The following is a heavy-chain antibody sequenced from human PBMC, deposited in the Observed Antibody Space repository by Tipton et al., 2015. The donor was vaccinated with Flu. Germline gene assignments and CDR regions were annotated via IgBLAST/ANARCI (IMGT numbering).Heavy chain of an antibody. CDR2: LSGTGRNT. J-gene: IGHJ4*02. D-gene: IGHD4-11*01. Sequence: SLRLSCAASGFTVSSYAMSWVRQAPGKGLEWVSTLSGTGRNTHYADSVKGRLSISRDNSKNTLSLEMISLRAEDTAVYYCAKHDHGNYRPFDYWGQGTLVTVSS. CDR1: GFTVSSYA. V-gene: IGHV3-23*01. CDR3: AKHDHGNYRPFDY.